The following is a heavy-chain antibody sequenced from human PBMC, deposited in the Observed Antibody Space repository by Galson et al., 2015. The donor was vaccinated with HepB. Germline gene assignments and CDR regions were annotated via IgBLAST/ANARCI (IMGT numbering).Heavy chain of an antibody. Sequence: SLRLSCAASGFTFSSYSMNWVRQAPGKGLEWVSYISSSSNYIYYADSVKGRFTISRDNAKNSLYLQMNSMRAEDTAVYYCARENDYGDEHFDYWGQGTLVTVSS. D-gene: IGHD4-17*01. CDR3: ARENDYGDEHFDY. V-gene: IGHV3-21*01. CDR2: ISSSSNYI. J-gene: IGHJ4*02. CDR1: GFTFSSYS.